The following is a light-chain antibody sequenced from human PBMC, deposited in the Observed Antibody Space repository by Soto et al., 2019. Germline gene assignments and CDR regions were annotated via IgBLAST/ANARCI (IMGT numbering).Light chain of an antibody. V-gene: IGKV3-15*01. J-gene: IGKJ1*01. CDR2: APS. CDR3: QQYNNWWT. Sequence: EIVMTQSPATLSVSPGERATLSCRASQSVNRNLAWYQQKPGQAPRLLIYAPSTRATGIPARFSGSGSETEFTLTISSLQSEDFAIYYCQQYNNWWTFGQGTKVEI. CDR1: QSVNRN.